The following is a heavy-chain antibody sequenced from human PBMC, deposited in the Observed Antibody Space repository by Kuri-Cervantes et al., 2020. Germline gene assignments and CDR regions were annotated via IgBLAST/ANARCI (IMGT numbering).Heavy chain of an antibody. D-gene: IGHD5-12*01. Sequence: GESLKISCAASGFTFSSYGMHWVRQAPGKGLEWVAVIWYDGSNKYYADSVKGRFTISRDNSKNTLYLQMNSLRAEDTAVYYCARGREISVSGYGDYMDVWGKGTTVTVSS. J-gene: IGHJ6*03. CDR1: GFTFSSYG. CDR2: IWYDGSNK. V-gene: IGHV3-33*08. CDR3: ARGREISVSGYGDYMDV.